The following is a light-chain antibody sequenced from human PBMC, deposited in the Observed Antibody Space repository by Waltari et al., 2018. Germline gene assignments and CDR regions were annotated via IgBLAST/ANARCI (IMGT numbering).Light chain of an antibody. Sequence: DIVMTQSPDSLAVSLSERATIDCKSSQTIFYGSNHKHYLAWYQQKPRQPPRLLLHWASPRESGVPDRFSGSGSGTDFTLTISSLQAEDVAVYYCQQYYDTPLSFGGGTKVEIK. CDR3: QQYYDTPLS. J-gene: IGKJ4*01. CDR2: WAS. CDR1: QTIFYGSNHKHY. V-gene: IGKV4-1*01.